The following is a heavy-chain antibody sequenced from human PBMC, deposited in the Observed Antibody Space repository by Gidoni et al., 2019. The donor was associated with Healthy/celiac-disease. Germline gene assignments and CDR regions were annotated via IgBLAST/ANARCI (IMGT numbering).Heavy chain of an antibody. CDR3: AKDSYSSSWYHWYFDL. Sequence: EVQLVESGGGLVQPGGSLRLSCAASGFPFSSYAMSWVRQAPGKGLEWVSAISGSGGSTYYADSVKGRFTISRDNSKNTLYLQMNSLRAEDTAVYYCAKDSYSSSWYHWYFDLWGRGTLVTVSS. CDR1: GFPFSSYA. V-gene: IGHV3-23*04. J-gene: IGHJ2*01. D-gene: IGHD6-13*01. CDR2: ISGSGGST.